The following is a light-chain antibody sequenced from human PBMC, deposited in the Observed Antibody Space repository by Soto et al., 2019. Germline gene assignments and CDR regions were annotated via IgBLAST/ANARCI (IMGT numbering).Light chain of an antibody. CDR1: QSISSW. V-gene: IGKV1-5*03. CDR2: KAS. Sequence: DIQMTRSPATRSAAVGGRLTITCPASQSISSWLAWYQQKQGKAPKILIYKASSLESGVPSRFSGSGSGTEFTITISSLKQDDCATYYCQQSNSYSPTFCQGTKVDIK. CDR3: QQSNSYSPT. J-gene: IGKJ1*01.